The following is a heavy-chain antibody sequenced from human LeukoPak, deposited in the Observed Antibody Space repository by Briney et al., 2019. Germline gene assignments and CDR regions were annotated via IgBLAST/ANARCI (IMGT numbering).Heavy chain of an antibody. CDR2: ITANGDRT. J-gene: IGHJ5*02. V-gene: IGHV3-23*01. Sequence: GGSLRLSCVGSGFIFRSYAVTWVRQAPGRGLEWVSSITANGDRTYYDDSVKGRFTISRDNSKNTLYLQMNSLRAEDTAVYYCAKDVAAASTNWFDPWGQGTLVTVSS. CDR1: GFIFRSYA. D-gene: IGHD6-13*01. CDR3: AKDVAAASTNWFDP.